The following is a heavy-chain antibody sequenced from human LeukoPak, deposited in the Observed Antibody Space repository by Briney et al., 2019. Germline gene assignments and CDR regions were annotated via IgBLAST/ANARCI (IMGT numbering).Heavy chain of an antibody. D-gene: IGHD3-9*01. V-gene: IGHV1-18*01. CDR2: ISAYNGNT. CDR3: ARAAYEIVTGYCRL. CDR1: GYTFSNYG. Sequence: ASVKVSCKASGYTFSNYGIGWVRQAPGQGLEWMGWISAYNGNTNYAQKVQGRVTMTTDTSTSTAYMELRSLRSDDTAVYYCARAAYEIVTGYCRLWGQGTLVTVSS. J-gene: IGHJ4*02.